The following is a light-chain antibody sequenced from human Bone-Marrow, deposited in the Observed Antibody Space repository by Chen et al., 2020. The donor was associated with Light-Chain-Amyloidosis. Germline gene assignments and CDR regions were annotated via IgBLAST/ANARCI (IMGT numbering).Light chain of an antibody. CDR3: QSADSSGTYEVI. V-gene: IGLV3-25*03. J-gene: IGLJ2*01. CDR1: DLPTKY. Sequence: SYELTQPPSVSVSPGQTARITCSGDDLPTKYAYWYQQKPGQAPVLGIHRDTERPSGISERFDGSSSGTTATLTISGVQAEDEADYHCQSADSSGTYEVIFGGGTKLTVL. CDR2: RDT.